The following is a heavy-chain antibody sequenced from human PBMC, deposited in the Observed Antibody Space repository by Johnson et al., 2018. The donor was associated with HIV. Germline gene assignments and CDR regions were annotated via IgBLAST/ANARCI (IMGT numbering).Heavy chain of an antibody. Sequence: VQLVESGGGVVRPGDSLRLSCVASGFTFDDYGMNWVRLVPGKGLEWVAGINWNSGRTGSADSVQGRFTISRDNSKNTLYLQMNSLRAEDTAVYYCARVYYYDSSGIDAFDIWGQGTMVTVSS. CDR1: GFTFDDYG. CDR2: INWNSGRT. D-gene: IGHD3-22*01. V-gene: IGHV3-20*04. J-gene: IGHJ3*02. CDR3: ARVYYYDSSGIDAFDI.